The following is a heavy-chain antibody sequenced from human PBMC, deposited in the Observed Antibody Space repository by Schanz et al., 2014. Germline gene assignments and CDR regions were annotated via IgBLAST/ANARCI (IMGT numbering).Heavy chain of an antibody. CDR2: ISGSGGST. CDR1: GFTFSSYA. V-gene: IGHV3-23*01. J-gene: IGHJ4*02. Sequence: EVQLLDSGGGLVQPGGSLRLSCAASGFTFSSYAMHWVRQAPGKGLEWVSAISGSGGSTYYADSVKGRFTISRDNSKNTLYLQMNSLRAEDTAVYYCAKDLLYGAPMPLNHLDYWGQGTLVTVAS. CDR3: AKDLLYGAPMPLNHLDY. D-gene: IGHD2-2*01.